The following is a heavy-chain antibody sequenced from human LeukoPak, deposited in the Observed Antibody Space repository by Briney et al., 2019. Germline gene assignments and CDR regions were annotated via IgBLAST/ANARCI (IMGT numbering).Heavy chain of an antibody. J-gene: IGHJ3*02. Sequence: ASVKVSCKASGYTFTGYYMHWVRQAPGQGLEWMGWINPNSGGTNYAQKFQGRVTMTRDTSISTAYMELSRLRSDDTAVYYCARPGKVVPADHAAFDIWGQGTMVTVSS. CDR2: INPNSGGT. D-gene: IGHD2-2*01. CDR1: GYTFTGYY. CDR3: ARPGKVVPADHAAFDI. V-gene: IGHV1-2*02.